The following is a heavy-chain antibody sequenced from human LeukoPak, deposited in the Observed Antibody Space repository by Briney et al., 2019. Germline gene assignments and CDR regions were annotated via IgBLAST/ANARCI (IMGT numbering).Heavy chain of an antibody. V-gene: IGHV4-34*01. CDR3: ARVWIASGSYYDDRGAFDY. CDR1: GGSFSGYY. Sequence: SETLSLTCAVYGGSFSGYYWGWIRQPPGKGLEWIGEINHSGSTNYNPSLKSRVTISVDTSKNQFSLKLSSVTAADTAVYYCARVWIASGSYYDDRGAFDYWGQGTLVTVSS. J-gene: IGHJ4*02. D-gene: IGHD1-26*01. CDR2: INHSGST.